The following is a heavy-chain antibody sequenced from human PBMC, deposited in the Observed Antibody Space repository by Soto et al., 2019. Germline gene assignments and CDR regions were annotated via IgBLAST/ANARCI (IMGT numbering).Heavy chain of an antibody. CDR1: GFNFSSYA. J-gene: IGHJ4*02. V-gene: IGHV3-48*01. CDR2: IKGSSSTI. D-gene: IGHD3-22*01. Sequence: SGFNFSSYAMNWVRQVPGKGLEWVSVIKGSSSTIYYADSVKGRFTISRDNAKNSLYLQMNSLRAEDTAVYYCARDHYDSSGYYAPLDYWGQGTLVTVSS. CDR3: ARDHYDSSGYYAPLDY.